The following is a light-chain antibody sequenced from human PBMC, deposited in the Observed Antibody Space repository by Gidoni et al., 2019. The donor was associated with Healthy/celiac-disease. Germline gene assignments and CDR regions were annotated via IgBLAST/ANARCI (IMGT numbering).Light chain of an antibody. CDR2: WAS. V-gene: IGKV4-1*01. J-gene: IGKJ3*01. Sequence: DIVMPQSQDSLAVSMGERATINCKSSQSVLYSSNNKNYLAWYQQKPGQPPKLLIYWASTRESGVPDRFSGSGSGTDFTLTISSLQAEDVAVYYCHQYYSTPFTFGPGTKVDIK. CDR3: HQYYSTPFT. CDR1: QSVLYSSNNKNY.